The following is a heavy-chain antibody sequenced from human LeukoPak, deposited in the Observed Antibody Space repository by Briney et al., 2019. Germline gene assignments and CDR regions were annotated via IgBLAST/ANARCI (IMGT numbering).Heavy chain of an antibody. J-gene: IGHJ3*02. CDR3: ARVGDGAFDI. D-gene: IGHD3-16*01. CDR1: GDSISSYY. CDR2: IYFTGNT. Sequence: PSETLSLTCTVSGDSISSYYWRWLRQPPGKGLEWIGYIYFTGNTNYNPSLKSRVPISVDTSENQFSLRLTSVTAADTAVYYCARVGDGAFDIWGQGTMVTVSS. V-gene: IGHV4-59*01.